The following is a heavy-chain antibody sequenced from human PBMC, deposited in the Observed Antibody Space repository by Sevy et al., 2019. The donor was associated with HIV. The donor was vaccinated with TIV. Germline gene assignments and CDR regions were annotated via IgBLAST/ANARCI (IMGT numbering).Heavy chain of an antibody. Sequence: GESLKISCAASGFSYSSYGMHWVRQAPGKGLEWVAYIQYDGSNKDYADSVKGRFTISRDNSKNTLDLQMNSLRVEDTAVYYCVKEGGGEGEDHWGQGTLVTVSS. D-gene: IGHD2-21*01. CDR2: IQYDGSNK. CDR3: VKEGGGEGEDH. CDR1: GFSYSSYG. V-gene: IGHV3-30*02. J-gene: IGHJ4*02.